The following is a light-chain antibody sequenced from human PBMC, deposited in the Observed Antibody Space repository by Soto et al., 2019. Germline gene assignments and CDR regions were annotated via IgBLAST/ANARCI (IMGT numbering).Light chain of an antibody. CDR1: QRVSSI. V-gene: IGKV3-11*01. Sequence: FVVTQSPDTPSLSPGETATLSCRASQRVSSIVAWYQHKPGQSPRLVVYSGYKRSAGIPARFSGSGSGTDFTLTITSLENDDFAVYYCQQRYSWIRVFGPGTKVDIK. CDR3: QQRYSWIRV. J-gene: IGKJ1*01. CDR2: SGY.